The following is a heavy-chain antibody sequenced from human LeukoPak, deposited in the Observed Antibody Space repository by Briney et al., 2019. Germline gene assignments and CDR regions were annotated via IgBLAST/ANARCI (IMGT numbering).Heavy chain of an antibody. D-gene: IGHD3-22*01. CDR3: AKAGAYDSSGSFDY. CDR1: GFTFDDYA. CDR2: ISWNSGSI. Sequence: GRSLRLSCAASGFTFDDYAMHWVRQAPGKGLEWVSGISWNSGSIGYADSEKGRFTISRDNAKNSLYLQMNSLRAEDTALYYCAKAGAYDSSGSFDYWGQGTLVTVSS. J-gene: IGHJ4*02. V-gene: IGHV3-9*01.